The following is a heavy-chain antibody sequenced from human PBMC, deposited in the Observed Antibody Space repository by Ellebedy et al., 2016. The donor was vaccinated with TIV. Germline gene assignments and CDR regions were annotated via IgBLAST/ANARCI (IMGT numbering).Heavy chain of an antibody. V-gene: IGHV4-34*01. CDR3: ARGYYDFWSAREGWFDP. CDR2: INHSGST. J-gene: IGHJ5*02. CDR1: GGSFSGYY. Sequence: MPSETLSLTCAVYGGSFSGYYWSWIRQPPGKGLEWIGEINHSGSTNYNPSLKSRVTISVDTSKNQFSLKLSSVTAADTAVYYRARGYYDFWSAREGWFDPWGQGTLVTVSS. D-gene: IGHD3-3*01.